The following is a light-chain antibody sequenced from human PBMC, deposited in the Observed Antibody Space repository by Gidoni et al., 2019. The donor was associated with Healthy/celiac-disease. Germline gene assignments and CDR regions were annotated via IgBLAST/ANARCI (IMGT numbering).Light chain of an antibody. Sequence: DIVMTQSPDTLAVSLDQRSTINCKSIQSVLYSSNNKNYFAWYQQKPGHPPKLLIYWSSTREAGVPKRISSSGSGAYFTLTSSSQHADDVAVYYYQQYCSTPFTFGGGTKVEIK. CDR2: WSS. CDR3: QQYCSTPFT. CDR1: QSVLYSSNNKNY. V-gene: IGKV4-1*01. J-gene: IGKJ4*01.